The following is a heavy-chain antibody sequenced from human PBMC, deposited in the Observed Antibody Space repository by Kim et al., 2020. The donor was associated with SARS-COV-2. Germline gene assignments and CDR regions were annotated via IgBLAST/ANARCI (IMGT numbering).Heavy chain of an antibody. CDR3: ATLRYSSGWLGIDY. D-gene: IGHD6-19*01. Sequence: ADSGKGRFTISRDKAENSLYLQMNSLRDEDTAMFYCATLRYSSGWLGIDYWGQGTLVTVSA. V-gene: IGHV3-48*02. J-gene: IGHJ4*02.